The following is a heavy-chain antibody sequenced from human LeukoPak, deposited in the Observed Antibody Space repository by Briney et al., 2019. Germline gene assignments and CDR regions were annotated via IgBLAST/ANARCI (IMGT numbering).Heavy chain of an antibody. D-gene: IGHD3-10*01. V-gene: IGHV4-34*01. CDR1: GGSFSGYY. CDR2: INHSGST. Sequence: SETLSLTCAAYGGSFSGYYWSWIRQPPGKGLEWIGEINHSGSTNYNPSLKSRVTISVDTSKNQFSLKLSSVTAADTAVYYCARWFGEFAKFDYWGQGTLVTVSS. CDR3: ARWFGEFAKFDY. J-gene: IGHJ4*02.